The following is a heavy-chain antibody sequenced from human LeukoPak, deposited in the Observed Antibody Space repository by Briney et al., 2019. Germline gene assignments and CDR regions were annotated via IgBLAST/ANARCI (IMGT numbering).Heavy chain of an antibody. CDR1: GGTFNTYT. Sequence: GASVKVSCKASGGTFNTYTISWVRQAPGQGLEWMGGIIPIFGPANYAQKFQGRVTITADRSTSTAYMDLRSLRSDDTAVYYCARVRNSGFRYVDSWGQGTLVTVSS. J-gene: IGHJ4*02. D-gene: IGHD5-12*01. V-gene: IGHV1-69*06. CDR2: IIPIFGPA. CDR3: ARVRNSGFRYVDS.